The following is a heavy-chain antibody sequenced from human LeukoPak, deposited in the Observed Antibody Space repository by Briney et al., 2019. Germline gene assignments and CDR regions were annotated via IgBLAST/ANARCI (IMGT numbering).Heavy chain of an antibody. J-gene: IGHJ5*02. D-gene: IGHD1-14*01. CDR3: ARAEESNWFDP. CDR2: INHSGST. Sequence: PETLSLTCAVYGGSFSGYYWSWIRQPPGKGLEWIGEINHSGSTNYNPSLKSRVTISVDTSKNQFSLKLSSVTAADTAVYYCARAEESNWFDPWGQGTLVTVSS. V-gene: IGHV4-34*01. CDR1: GGSFSGYY.